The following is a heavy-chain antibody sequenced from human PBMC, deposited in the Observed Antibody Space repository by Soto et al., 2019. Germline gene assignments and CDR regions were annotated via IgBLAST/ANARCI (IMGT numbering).Heavy chain of an antibody. J-gene: IGHJ6*02. CDR2: TYYRSKWYN. Sequence: TLSLTCAISGDSVSSSSAAWNWIRQSPSRGLEWLGRTYYRSKWYNDYAVSVKSRITINPDTSKNQFSLQLNSVTPEDTAVYYCARSPIFGVPYNYYYYGMDVWGQGTTVTVSS. CDR3: ARSPIFGVPYNYYYYGMDV. CDR1: GDSVSSSSAA. D-gene: IGHD3-3*01. V-gene: IGHV6-1*01.